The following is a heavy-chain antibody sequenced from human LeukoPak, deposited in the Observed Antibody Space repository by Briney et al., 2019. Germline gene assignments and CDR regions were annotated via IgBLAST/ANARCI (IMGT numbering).Heavy chain of an antibody. J-gene: IGHJ4*02. CDR3: AKNLIPEQLVLNF. Sequence: PSETLSLTCTVSGGSISNYYWNWIRQPPGKGLEWIGDIYYTGSTNYNPSLKSRVTMSVDTSKNQFSLNLKSVTPEDTAVYYCAKNLIPEQLVLNFWGQGTLVTVSS. CDR1: GGSISNYY. V-gene: IGHV4-59*01. CDR2: IYYTGST. D-gene: IGHD6-13*01.